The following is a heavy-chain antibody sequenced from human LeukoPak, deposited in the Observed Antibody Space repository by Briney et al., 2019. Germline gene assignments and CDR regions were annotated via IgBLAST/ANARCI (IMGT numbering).Heavy chain of an antibody. Sequence: SSETLSLTCSVSGGSISSFYWSWIRQPPGKGLEWIGYIYYSGSTNYNPSLKSRVTISVDTSKNQFSLKLSSVTAADTAVYYCARDRRYIPFDYWGQGTLVTVSS. CDR3: ARDRRYIPFDY. V-gene: IGHV4-59*12. J-gene: IGHJ4*02. CDR1: GGSISSFY. D-gene: IGHD2-2*02. CDR2: IYYSGST.